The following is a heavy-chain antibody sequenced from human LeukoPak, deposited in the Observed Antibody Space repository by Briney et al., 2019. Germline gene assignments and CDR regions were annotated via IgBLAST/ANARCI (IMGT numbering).Heavy chain of an antibody. CDR3: ARVVGLTGYSSNWYSGYYYYMDV. J-gene: IGHJ6*03. V-gene: IGHV1-18*01. Sequence: ASVKVSCKASGYTFTSYGISWVRQAPGQGLEWMGGISAYNGKTNYAKKLKGRVTMTTDTSTSTAYMTLSSLRSEDTAVYYCARVVGLTGYSSNWYSGYYYYMDVWGKGTTVTVSS. D-gene: IGHD6-13*01. CDR2: ISAYNGKT. CDR1: GYTFTSYG.